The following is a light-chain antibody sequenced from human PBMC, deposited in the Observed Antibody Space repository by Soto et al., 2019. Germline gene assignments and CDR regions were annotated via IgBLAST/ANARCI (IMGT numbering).Light chain of an antibody. J-gene: IGKJ1*01. V-gene: IGKV3-11*01. CDR1: QSVSSY. CDR3: QQYDISPRT. CDR2: DAS. Sequence: EIVLTQSPATLSLSPGERATLSCRASQSVSSYLAWYQQKPGQAPRLLIYDASNRATGIPARFSGSGSGTDFTLTISRLDPEDFAVYYCQQYDISPRTFGQGTKVEVK.